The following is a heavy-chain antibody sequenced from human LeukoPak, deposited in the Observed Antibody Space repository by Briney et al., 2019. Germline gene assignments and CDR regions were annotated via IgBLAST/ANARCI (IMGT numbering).Heavy chain of an antibody. Sequence: GESLKISCKGSGYSFTSYWIGWVRQMPGKGLEWMGIIYPGDSDTRYSPSFQGQVTISADKSISTAYLQWSSLKASDTAMYYCARTYSSSPKTNWFDPWGQGILVTVSS. CDR1: GYSFTSYW. CDR2: IYPGDSDT. V-gene: IGHV5-51*01. D-gene: IGHD6-6*01. CDR3: ARTYSSSPKTNWFDP. J-gene: IGHJ5*02.